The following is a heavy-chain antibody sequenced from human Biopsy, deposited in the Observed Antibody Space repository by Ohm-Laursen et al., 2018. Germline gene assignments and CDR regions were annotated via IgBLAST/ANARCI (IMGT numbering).Heavy chain of an antibody. Sequence: GASVKVSCKASGYMFLRYYIHWVRQAPGKGLEWMGIIAPRGSDATYAQKFQGRLIMTTDTSTATVYMQLGNLTSEDTAVCFCARDRIELEATPTNADYYYFGMDVWGQGTTVTVS. CDR2: IAPRGSDA. D-gene: IGHD1-26*01. V-gene: IGHV1-46*01. CDR3: ARDRIELEATPTNADYYYFGMDV. J-gene: IGHJ6*02. CDR1: GYMFLRYY.